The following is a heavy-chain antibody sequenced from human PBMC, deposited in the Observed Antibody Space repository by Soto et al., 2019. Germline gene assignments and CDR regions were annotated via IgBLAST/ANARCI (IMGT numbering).Heavy chain of an antibody. V-gene: IGHV1-8*01. CDR3: ARGLAEGSYSYGMDV. CDR2: LTPDTSDT. D-gene: IGHD2-21*01. Sequence: QEQLVQSGAEVKKPGASVKVSCKASGYILTHYDIYWVRQAPGQGLEWMGSLTPDTSDTVYAQTFQGRVTMTTNTSISTAYMELSSLRPEDTALYYCARGLAEGSYSYGMDVWGQGTTVTVSS. CDR1: GYILTHYD. J-gene: IGHJ6*02.